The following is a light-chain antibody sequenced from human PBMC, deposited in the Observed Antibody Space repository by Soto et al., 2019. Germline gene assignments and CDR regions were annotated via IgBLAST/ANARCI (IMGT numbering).Light chain of an antibody. Sequence: EIALTQSPGTLSSSPGERATLSCRASQSIGSNLAWYQQKPGQAPRLLIYDASNRAAGIPARFSGSGSGTDFTLTISSLEPEDFAIYYCQQRQYWPPITFGQGTRLEIK. V-gene: IGKV3-11*01. J-gene: IGKJ5*01. CDR3: QQRQYWPPIT. CDR2: DAS. CDR1: QSIGSN.